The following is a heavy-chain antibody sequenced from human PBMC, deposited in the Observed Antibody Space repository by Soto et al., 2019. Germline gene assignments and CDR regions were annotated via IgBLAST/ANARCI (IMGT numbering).Heavy chain of an antibody. CDR3: ARALITHYGVFDY. V-gene: IGHV1-18*01. J-gene: IGHJ4*02. Sequence: QVQLVQSGAEVKKPGASVKVSCKTSGYTFTSHGISWVRQAPGEGLEWMGWITYNGDTKYAQKLQGRVTMTTDTSTSTADTELRSLRSDDTAVYYGARALITHYGVFDYWGQGTLVTVSS. CDR1: GYTFTSHG. D-gene: IGHD3-16*01. CDR2: ITYNGDT.